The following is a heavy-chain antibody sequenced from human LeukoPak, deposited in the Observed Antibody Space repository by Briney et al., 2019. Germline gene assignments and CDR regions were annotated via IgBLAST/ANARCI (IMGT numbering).Heavy chain of an antibody. D-gene: IGHD3-10*01. CDR2: INWNGGST. CDR3: ARDYGSGSYDNYYYYYMDV. CDR1: GFTFDDYS. Sequence: PGGSLRLSCAASGFTFDDYSMSWVRQAPGKGLEWVSGINWNGGSTGYADSVKGRFTISRDNAKNSLYLQMNSLRAEDTALYYCARDYGSGSYDNYYYYYMDVWGKGTTVTVSS. J-gene: IGHJ6*03. V-gene: IGHV3-20*04.